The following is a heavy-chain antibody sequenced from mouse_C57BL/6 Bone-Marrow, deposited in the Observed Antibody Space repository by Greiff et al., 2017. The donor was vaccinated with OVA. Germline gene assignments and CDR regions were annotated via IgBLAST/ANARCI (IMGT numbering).Heavy chain of an antibody. J-gene: IGHJ4*01. CDR3: ARKAGKYAMDY. CDR2: ISNLAYSI. CDR1: RFTFSDYG. D-gene: IGHD4-1*01. V-gene: IGHV5-15*01. Sequence: EVKVVESGGGLVQPGGSLKLSCAASRFTFSDYGMAWVRQAPRKGPEWVAFISNLAYSIYYADTVTGRFTISRENAKNTLYLEMSSLRSEDTAMYYCARKAGKYAMDYWGQGTSVTVSS.